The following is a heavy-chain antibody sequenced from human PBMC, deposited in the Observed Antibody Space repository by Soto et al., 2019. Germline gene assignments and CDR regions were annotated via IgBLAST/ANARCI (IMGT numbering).Heavy chain of an antibody. CDR3: AKWDY. CDR1: GFTFSSYT. CDR2: ISSSYST. V-gene: IGHV3-23*01. J-gene: IGHJ4*02. Sequence: GGSLGLSCAASGFTFSSYTMSWVRQAPGKGLEWVSTISSSYSTYYADSVKGRFTISRDNSKNTLCLQMNSLRAEDTAIYYCAKWDYRGQGTLVTVSS.